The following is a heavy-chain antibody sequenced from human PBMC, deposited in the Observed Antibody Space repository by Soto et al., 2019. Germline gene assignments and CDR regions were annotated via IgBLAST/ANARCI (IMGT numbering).Heavy chain of an antibody. J-gene: IGHJ3*02. CDR3: ARGRYYDSSGYYSGDAFDI. D-gene: IGHD3-22*01. CDR1: GGSISSYS. V-gene: IGHV4-59*01. Sequence: PSETLSLTSTVSGGSISSYSWIWTRPPTGKGLERIGYIYYSGSTIYNPSLKSRGTISADTSKNQFSLMLSSVTAADTAVYYCARGRYYDSSGYYSGDAFDIWGQGTMVTVSS. CDR2: IYYSGST.